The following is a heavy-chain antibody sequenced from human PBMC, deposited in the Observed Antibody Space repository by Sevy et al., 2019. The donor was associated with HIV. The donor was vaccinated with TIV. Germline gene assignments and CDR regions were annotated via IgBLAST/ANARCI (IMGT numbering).Heavy chain of an antibody. V-gene: IGHV3-23*01. CDR1: GFTFSSYA. D-gene: IGHD3-10*01. J-gene: IGHJ4*02. Sequence: GGSLRLSCAASGFTFSSYAMSWVRQAPGKGLEWVSAISGSGGSTYYADSVKGRFTISRDNSKNTLYLQMNSLRAEDTAVYYCAKDREVRRVIIFYFDYWGQGTLVTVSS. CDR2: ISGSGGST. CDR3: AKDREVRRVIIFYFDY.